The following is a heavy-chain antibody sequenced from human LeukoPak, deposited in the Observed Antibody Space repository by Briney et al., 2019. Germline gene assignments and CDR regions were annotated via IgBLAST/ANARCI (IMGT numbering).Heavy chain of an antibody. J-gene: IGHJ4*02. Sequence: PGGSLRLSCAASGFSFSTYSMNWVRQAPGKELEWVSSIASGVVYTYYADSVKGRFTISRDNTKNSLYLQMNSLRADDTAVYYCARGPLNSGYDYWGQGTLVTVSS. V-gene: IGHV3-21*01. CDR2: IASGVVYT. D-gene: IGHD5-12*01. CDR1: GFSFSTYS. CDR3: ARGPLNSGYDY.